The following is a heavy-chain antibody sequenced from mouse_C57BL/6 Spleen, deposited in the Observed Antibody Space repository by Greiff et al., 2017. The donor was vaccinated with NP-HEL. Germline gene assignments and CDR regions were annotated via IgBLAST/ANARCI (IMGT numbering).Heavy chain of an antibody. CDR3: ARGPHYYGSSYGYFDV. J-gene: IGHJ1*03. D-gene: IGHD1-1*01. CDR1: GFNIKNTY. CDR2: IDPANGNT. V-gene: IGHV14-3*01. Sequence: VQLQQSVAELVRPGASVKLSCTASGFNIKNTYMHWVKQRPEQGLEWIGRIDPANGNTKYAPKFQGKATITADTSSNTAYLQLSSLSSEDTAIYYCARGPHYYGSSYGYFDVWGTGTTVTVSS.